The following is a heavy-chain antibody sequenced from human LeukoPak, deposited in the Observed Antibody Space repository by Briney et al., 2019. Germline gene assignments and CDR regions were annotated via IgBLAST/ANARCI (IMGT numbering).Heavy chain of an antibody. CDR1: GLTFSDYY. D-gene: IGHD6-19*01. Sequence: KAGGSLRLSCAASGLTFSDYYMSWIRQAPGKGLEWVSYISSSGSTIYYADSVKGRFTISRDNAKNSLYLQMNSLRAEDTAVYYCARDLYSSGWYAYYWGQGTLVTVSS. V-gene: IGHV3-11*04. J-gene: IGHJ4*02. CDR2: ISSSGSTI. CDR3: ARDLYSSGWYAYY.